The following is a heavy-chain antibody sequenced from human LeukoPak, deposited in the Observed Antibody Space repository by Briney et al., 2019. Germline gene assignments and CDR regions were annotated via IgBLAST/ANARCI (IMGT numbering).Heavy chain of an antibody. CDR2: IWYDGSNK. CDR3: AREGSSWYVGAFDI. Sequence: PGRSLRLSCAASGFTFSSYGMHWVRQAPGKGLEGVAVIWYDGSNKYYADSVKGRFTISRDNSKNTLDLQMNSLRAEDTAVYYCAREGSSWYVGAFDIWGQGTMVTVSS. V-gene: IGHV3-33*01. CDR1: GFTFSSYG. D-gene: IGHD6-13*01. J-gene: IGHJ3*02.